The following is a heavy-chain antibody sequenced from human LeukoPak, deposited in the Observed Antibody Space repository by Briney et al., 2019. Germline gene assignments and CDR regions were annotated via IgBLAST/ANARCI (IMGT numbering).Heavy chain of an antibody. CDR2: IYTSGST. CDR3: AIDRDNCDDYVWGSYRNNGFDP. CDR1: GGSISSYY. Sequence: SETLSLTCTVSGGSISSYYWSWIREPAGKGLEWIGRIYTSGSTNYNPSLKSRVTMSVDTSKNQFSLKLSSVTAADTAVYDCAIDRDNCDDYVWGSYRNNGFDPWGQGTLVTVSS. D-gene: IGHD3-16*02. V-gene: IGHV4-4*07. J-gene: IGHJ5*02.